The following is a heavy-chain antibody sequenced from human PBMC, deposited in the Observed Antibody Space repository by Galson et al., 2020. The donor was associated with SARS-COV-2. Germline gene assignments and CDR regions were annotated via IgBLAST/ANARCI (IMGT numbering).Heavy chain of an antibody. CDR2: LYCSGST. V-gene: IGHV4-39*01. J-gene: IGHJ6*02. Sequence: SETLSLTCPVSAGSISSSSYYWGWIRQPTGKGLEWLGSLYCSGSTYYNPSLKSRVTISVDTSKNQFSLKLSSVTAADTAVYYCARLSSSPQDGLLGYYGMDVWGQGTTVTVSS. CDR3: ARLSSSPQDGLLGYYGMDV. D-gene: IGHD6-13*01. CDR1: AGSISSSSYY.